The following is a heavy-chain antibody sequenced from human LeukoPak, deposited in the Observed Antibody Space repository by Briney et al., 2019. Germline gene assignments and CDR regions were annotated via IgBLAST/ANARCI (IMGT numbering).Heavy chain of an antibody. CDR1: GYSISSGYY. Sequence: SETLSLTCTVSGYSISSGYYWGWIRQPPGKGLEWIGSIYHSGSTYYNPSLKSRVTISVDTSKNQFSLKLSSVTAADTAVYYCARIKLTGDYYYYYMDVWGIGTTVTVSS. CDR3: ARIKLTGDYYYYYMDV. J-gene: IGHJ6*03. V-gene: IGHV4-38-2*02. CDR2: IYHSGST. D-gene: IGHD7-27*01.